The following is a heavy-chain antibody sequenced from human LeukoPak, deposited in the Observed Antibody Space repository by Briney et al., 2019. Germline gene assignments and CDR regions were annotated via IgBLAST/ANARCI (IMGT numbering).Heavy chain of an antibody. CDR3: AKLANAASDFDY. Sequence: GGSLRLSCAASGFTVSSNYMSWVRQAPGKGLEWVSVIYSGGSTYYADSVKGRFTVSRDNSKNTLYLQMNSQRAEDTAVYYCAKLANAASDFDYWGQGTLVTVSS. D-gene: IGHD2-21*01. V-gene: IGHV3-53*01. CDR2: IYSGGST. CDR1: GFTVSSNY. J-gene: IGHJ4*02.